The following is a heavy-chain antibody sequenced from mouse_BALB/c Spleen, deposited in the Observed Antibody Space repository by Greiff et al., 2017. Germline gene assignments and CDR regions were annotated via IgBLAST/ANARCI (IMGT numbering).Heavy chain of an antibody. V-gene: IGHV14-3*02. CDR1: GFNIKDTY. J-gene: IGHJ1*01. CDR2: IDPANGNT. CDR3: ASEELRYWYFDV. D-gene: IGHD2-12*01. Sequence: EVQRVESGAELVKPGASVKLSCTASGFNIKDTYMHWVKQRPEQGLEWIGRIDPANGNTKYDPKFQGKATITADTSSNTAYLQLSSLTSEDTAVYYCASEELRYWYFDVWGAGTTVTVSS.